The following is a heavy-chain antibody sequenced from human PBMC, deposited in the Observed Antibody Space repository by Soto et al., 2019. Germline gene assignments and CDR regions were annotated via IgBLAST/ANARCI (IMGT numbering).Heavy chain of an antibody. CDR3: ARERGPSAAGNFDY. J-gene: IGHJ4*02. CDR2: INPSGGST. V-gene: IGHV1-46*03. Sequence: QVQLVQSGAEVKKTGASVKVSCKASGYTFTSYYIHWVRQAPGQGLEWMGIINPSGGSTRFAQNSQGRVSMTRDTSTSTVYMEWSSLRSEDTAVYYCARERGPSAAGNFDYWGQGTLVTVSS. CDR1: GYTFTSYY.